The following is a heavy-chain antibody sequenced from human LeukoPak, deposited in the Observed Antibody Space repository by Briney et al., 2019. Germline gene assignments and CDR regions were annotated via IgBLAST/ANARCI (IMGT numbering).Heavy chain of an antibody. V-gene: IGHV3-21*01. CDR2: IRSSSDI. Sequence: PGGSLRLSCAASGFTFSSYSMNWVRQAPGKGLEWVSFIRSSSDIYYADSVKGRFTISRDNAKNSLYLQMDSLRAEDTAVYYCARVRSGSLDCWGQGTLVTVSS. J-gene: IGHJ4*02. D-gene: IGHD1-26*01. CDR3: ARVRSGSLDC. CDR1: GFTFSSYS.